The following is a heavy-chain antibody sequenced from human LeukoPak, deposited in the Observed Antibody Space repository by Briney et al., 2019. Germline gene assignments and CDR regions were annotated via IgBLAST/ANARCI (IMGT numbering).Heavy chain of an antibody. V-gene: IGHV3-23*01. J-gene: IGHJ4*02. CDR1: GFTFSSFA. CDR2: ISDSVGST. CDR3: EKSHSVAQRGYFDY. D-gene: IGHD2-15*01. Sequence: PRGSLRLSCAASGFTFSSFAITWGRQAPGKGLESGSTISDSVGSTYSADAVKCRFTISRDNSKDRRYAQTNSLRAEDAGVYYCEKSHSVAQRGYFDYWGQGTLVTVSS.